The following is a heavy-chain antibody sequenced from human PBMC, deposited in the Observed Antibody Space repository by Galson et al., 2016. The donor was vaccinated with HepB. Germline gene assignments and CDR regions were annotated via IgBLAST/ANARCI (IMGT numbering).Heavy chain of an antibody. J-gene: IGHJ4*02. CDR2: IYWDGDK. V-gene: IGHV2-5*02. CDR1: GFSLNTSEVG. CDR3: THRVDYFGSETYLPGVDY. D-gene: IGHD3-10*01. Sequence: PALVKPTQTLTLTCTFSGFSLNTSEVGVGWVRQPPGKALEWLALIYWDGDKHYSPSLKSRLTITKDTSKNQVVLRMTNMDPVDTATYYCTHRVDYFGSETYLPGVDYWGQGTLVTVSS.